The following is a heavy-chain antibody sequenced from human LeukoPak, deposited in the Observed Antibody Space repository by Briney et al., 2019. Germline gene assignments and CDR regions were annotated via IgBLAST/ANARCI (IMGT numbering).Heavy chain of an antibody. Sequence: GGSLRLSCAASGFTVSSNYMSWVRQAPGKGLEWASYISSSSTTIYYADSVKGRFTISRDNAKNSLYLQMNSLRDEDTAVYYCAGAFDIWGQGTMVTVSS. J-gene: IGHJ3*02. CDR3: AGAFDI. V-gene: IGHV3-48*02. CDR2: ISSSSTTI. CDR1: GFTVSSNY.